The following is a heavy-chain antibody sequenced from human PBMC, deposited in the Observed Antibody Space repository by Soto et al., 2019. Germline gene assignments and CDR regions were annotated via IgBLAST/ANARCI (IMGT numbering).Heavy chain of an antibody. Sequence: SETLSLTCAVYGGSFSGYYWSWIRQPPGKGLEWIGEINHSGSTNYNPSLKSRVTISVDTSKNQFSLKLSSVTAADTAVYYCARVHVMVVAGSTFGYWGHGTLVTVSS. CDR1: GGSFSGYY. D-gene: IGHD6-19*01. V-gene: IGHV4-34*01. J-gene: IGHJ4*01. CDR2: INHSGST. CDR3: ARVHVMVVAGSTFGY.